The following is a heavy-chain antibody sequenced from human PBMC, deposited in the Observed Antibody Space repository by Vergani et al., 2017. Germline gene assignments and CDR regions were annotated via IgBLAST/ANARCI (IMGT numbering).Heavy chain of an antibody. V-gene: IGHV3-30*18. CDR1: GFTFSSYG. CDR3: AKRGSYYDSSGDSYNWFDP. D-gene: IGHD3-22*01. J-gene: IGHJ5*02. Sequence: QVQLVESGGGVVQPGRSLRLSCAASGFTFSSYGMHWVRQAPGKGLEWVAVISYDGSNRYYADSVKGRFTISRDNSKNTLYLQMNSLRAEDTAVYYCAKRGSYYDSSGDSYNWFDPWGQGTLVTVSS. CDR2: ISYDGSNR.